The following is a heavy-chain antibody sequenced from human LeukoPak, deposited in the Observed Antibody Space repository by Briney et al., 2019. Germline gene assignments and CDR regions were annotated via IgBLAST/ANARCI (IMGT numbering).Heavy chain of an antibody. CDR2: IYYSGST. CDR3: ARYSLXDFWSGYXYGPXXYGXDV. D-gene: IGHD3-3*01. V-gene: IGHV4-59*08. Sequence: SETLSLTCTVSGGSISSYYWSWIRQPPGKGLEWIGYIYYSGSTNYNPSLKSRVTISVDTSKNQFSLKLSSVTAADTAVYYCARYSLXDFWSGYXYGPXXYGXDVWGQXXXXXVSS. J-gene: IGHJ6*02. CDR1: GGSISSYY.